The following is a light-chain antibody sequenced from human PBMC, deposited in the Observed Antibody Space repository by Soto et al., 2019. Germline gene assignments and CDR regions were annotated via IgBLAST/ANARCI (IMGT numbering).Light chain of an antibody. J-gene: IGLJ1*01. CDR2: EVS. CDR3: SSYAGINNFYV. CDR1: SSDVGDYNY. V-gene: IGLV2-8*01. Sequence: QSVLTQPPSASGSPGQSVTISCTGTSSDVGDYNYVSWYQQHPGKAPKLMIYEVSKRPSGVPDRFAGSKSGNTASLTVSGLQAEDEADYYCSSYAGINNFYVFGIGTKVTVL.